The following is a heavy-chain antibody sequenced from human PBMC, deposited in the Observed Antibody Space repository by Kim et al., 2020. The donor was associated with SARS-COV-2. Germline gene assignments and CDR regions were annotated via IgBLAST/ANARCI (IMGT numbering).Heavy chain of an antibody. D-gene: IGHD2-15*01. CDR1: GFTVSTNY. CDR3: ARDLRHCSGSNCYYYGMDV. V-gene: IGHV3-53*01. Sequence: GGSLRLSCVVSGFTVSTNYISWVRQAPGKGLEWVSVIYSGGSTYYADSVKGRFSISRDNSKNTLYLQMNNLRAEDTAVCYCARDLRHCSGSNCYYYGMDVWGHGTTVSVSS. J-gene: IGHJ6*02. CDR2: IYSGGST.